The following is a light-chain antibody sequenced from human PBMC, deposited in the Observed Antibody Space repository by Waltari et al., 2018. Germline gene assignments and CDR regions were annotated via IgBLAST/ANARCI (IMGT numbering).Light chain of an antibody. V-gene: IGLV2-11*01. CDR2: DVS. CDR3: CSYAGGYSWV. Sequence: QSALTQPRSVSGSPGQSVTISCTGTSSDVGGYNYVSWYQQHPVKAPNLMIYDVSKRPSGVPDRFSGSKSGNTASLTISGLQAEDEADYYCCSYAGGYSWVLGGGTKLTVL. CDR1: SSDVGGYNY. J-gene: IGLJ3*02.